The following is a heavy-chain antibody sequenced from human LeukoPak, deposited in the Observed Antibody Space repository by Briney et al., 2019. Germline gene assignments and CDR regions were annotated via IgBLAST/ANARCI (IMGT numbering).Heavy chain of an antibody. Sequence: GASVKVSCKASGYTFTSYYMHWVRQAPGQGLEWMGIINPSGGSTSYAQKFQGRVTMTRDMSTSTVYMELSSLRSEDTAVYYCARDAKELAVAGHWYFDLWGRGTLVTVSS. J-gene: IGHJ2*01. V-gene: IGHV1-46*01. CDR2: INPSGGST. D-gene: IGHD6-19*01. CDR3: ARDAKELAVAGHWYFDL. CDR1: GYTFTSYY.